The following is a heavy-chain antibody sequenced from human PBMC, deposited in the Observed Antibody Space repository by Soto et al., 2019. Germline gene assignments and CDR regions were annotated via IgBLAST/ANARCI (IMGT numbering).Heavy chain of an antibody. J-gene: IGHJ3*02. Sequence: PGGSLRLSCAASGFTFSSYSMNWVRQAPGKGLEWVSYISSSSSTIYSADSVKGRFTISRDNAKNSLYLQINSLRDEDTAVYYCATDRFLLPFLEWYRGDALDIWDRGTMGTASS. CDR3: ATDRFLLPFLEWYRGDALDI. CDR1: GFTFSSYS. CDR2: ISSSSSTI. D-gene: IGHD3-3*01. V-gene: IGHV3-48*02.